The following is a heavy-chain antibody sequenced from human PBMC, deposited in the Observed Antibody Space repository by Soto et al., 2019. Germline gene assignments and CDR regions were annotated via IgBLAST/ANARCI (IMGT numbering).Heavy chain of an antibody. Sequence: SETLSLTCSVSGGSISSYYWGWIRQPPGKGLEWIGYISYTGSTDYSPSLKSRVTISVDTSKNQFSLKVRSVTAADTAIYFCALISVSRHLNWSAPWGRRNLVTVSA. J-gene: IGHJ5*02. V-gene: IGHV4-59*01. D-gene: IGHD6-19*01. CDR2: ISYTGST. CDR3: ALISVSRHLNWSAP. CDR1: GGSISSYY.